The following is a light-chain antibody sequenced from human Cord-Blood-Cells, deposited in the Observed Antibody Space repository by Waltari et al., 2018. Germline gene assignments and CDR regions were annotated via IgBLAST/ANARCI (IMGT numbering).Light chain of an antibody. CDR1: QSVSSSY. CDR2: GAS. CDR3: QQYGSSPPT. Sequence: EIVLTQSPGTLSLSPGERATLSCRASQSVSSSYLAWYQQKPGQASRLLIYGASSRATGIPDRFSGSGSGTDFTLTISRLEPEDFAVYYCQQYGSSPPTFGQG. J-gene: IGKJ1*01. V-gene: IGKV3-20*01.